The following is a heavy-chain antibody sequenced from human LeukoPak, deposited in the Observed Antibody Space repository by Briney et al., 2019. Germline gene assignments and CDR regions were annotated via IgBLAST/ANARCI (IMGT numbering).Heavy chain of an antibody. D-gene: IGHD1-26*01. CDR2: ISGSGGST. J-gene: IGHJ4*02. V-gene: IGHV3-23*01. Sequence: GGSLRLSCAASGFTFSSYAMSWVRQAPGKGLEWVSAISGSGGSTYYADSVTGRFTISRDNSKNTLYLQMNSLRAVDTAVYYCAKTMGAIDHDYWGQGTLVTVSS. CDR1: GFTFSSYA. CDR3: AKTMGAIDHDY.